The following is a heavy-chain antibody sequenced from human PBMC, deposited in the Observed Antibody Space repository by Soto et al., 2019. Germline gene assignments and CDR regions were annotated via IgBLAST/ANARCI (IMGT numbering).Heavy chain of an antibody. D-gene: IGHD2-15*01. CDR2: INPSSGST. J-gene: IGHJ6*02. CDR3: ARVEVAAASRVYYGIDV. CDR1: GYTFTSYY. V-gene: IGHV1-46*01. Sequence: ASVKVACKASGYTFTSYYMHWVRQPPGQGLEWMGIINPSSGSTSYAQKFQGRVTMTRDTSTSTAYMELSRPRSEDTAVYYCARVEVAAASRVYYGIDVWRQATTVTVCS.